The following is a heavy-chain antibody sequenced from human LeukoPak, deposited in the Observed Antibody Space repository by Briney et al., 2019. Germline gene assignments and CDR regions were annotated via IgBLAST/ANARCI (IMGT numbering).Heavy chain of an antibody. Sequence: SQTLSLTCTVSGGSISSGGYYWSWIRQPPGKGLEWIGYIYYSGSTNYNPSLKSRVTISVDTSKNQFSLKLSSVTAADTAVYYCARGAYDFWSGYPIGPFDYWGQGTLVTVSS. CDR2: IYYSGST. CDR1: GGSISSGGYY. V-gene: IGHV4-61*08. D-gene: IGHD3-3*01. CDR3: ARGAYDFWSGYPIGPFDY. J-gene: IGHJ4*02.